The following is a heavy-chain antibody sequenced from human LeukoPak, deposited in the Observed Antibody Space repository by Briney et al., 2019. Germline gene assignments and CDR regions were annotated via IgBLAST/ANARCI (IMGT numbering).Heavy chain of an antibody. V-gene: IGHV4-4*07. CDR3: ARELSWFGELEVNFDY. J-gene: IGHJ4*02. CDR2: IYTSGST. D-gene: IGHD3-10*01. Sequence: SETLSLTCTVSGVSIISYYWSWIRQPAGKGLEWIGRIYTSGSTNYNPSLKSRVTMSVDTSKNQFSLKLSSVTAADTAVYYCARELSWFGELEVNFDYWGQGTLVTVSS. CDR1: GVSIISYY.